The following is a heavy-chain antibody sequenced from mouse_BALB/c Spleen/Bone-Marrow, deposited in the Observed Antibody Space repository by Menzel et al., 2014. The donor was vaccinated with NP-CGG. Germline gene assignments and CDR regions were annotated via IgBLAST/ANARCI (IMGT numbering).Heavy chain of an antibody. CDR2: ISSGGSYT. J-gene: IGHJ3*01. V-gene: IGHV5-6*01. D-gene: IGHD2-4*01. Sequence: EVHLVESGGDLVKPGGSLKLSCAASGFTFSSYGMSWVRQTPDKRLEWVATISSGGSYTYYPDSVKGRFTISRDNAKNTPHLQMSSLKSEDTAMYYCARPYDFGAWFAYWGQGTLVTVSA. CDR3: ARPYDFGAWFAY. CDR1: GFTFSSYG.